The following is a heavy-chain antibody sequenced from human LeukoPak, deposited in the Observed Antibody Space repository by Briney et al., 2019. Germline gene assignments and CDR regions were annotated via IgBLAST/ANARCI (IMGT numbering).Heavy chain of an antibody. J-gene: IGHJ4*02. CDR2: IYSGGST. Sequence: PGGSLRLSCAASGFTVSSNYMSWVRQAPGKGLEWVSVIYSGGSTYYADSVKGRFTISRDNSKNTLYLQMNNLRAEDTAVYYCARDLGSYYFDYWGQGTLVTVSS. V-gene: IGHV3-66*01. D-gene: IGHD7-27*01. CDR1: GFTVSSNY. CDR3: ARDLGSYYFDY.